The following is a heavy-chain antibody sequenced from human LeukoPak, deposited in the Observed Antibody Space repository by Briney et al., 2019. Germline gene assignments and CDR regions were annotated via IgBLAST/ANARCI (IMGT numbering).Heavy chain of an antibody. CDR3: ARGGLRSSWYAVVSEEHDY. V-gene: IGHV1-2*02. Sequence: GASVKVSCKASGYTFTGYYMHWVRQAPGQGLEWMGWINPNSGGTNYAQKFQGRVTMTRDTSISTAYMELSRLRSDDTAVYYCARGGLRSSWYAVVSEEHDYWGQGTLVTVSS. J-gene: IGHJ4*02. CDR2: INPNSGGT. CDR1: GYTFTGYY. D-gene: IGHD6-13*01.